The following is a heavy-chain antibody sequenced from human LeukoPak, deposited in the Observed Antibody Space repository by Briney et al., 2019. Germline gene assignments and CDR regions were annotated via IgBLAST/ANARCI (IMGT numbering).Heavy chain of an antibody. D-gene: IGHD7-27*01. Sequence: PGRSLRLSCAASGFTFSSYGMHWVRQAPGKGLEWVAVISYDGSNKYYADSVKGRFTISRDNSKNTLYLQMNSLRSDDTAVYYCAKNWGGLDYWGQGTLVTVSS. CDR1: GFTFSSYG. J-gene: IGHJ4*02. V-gene: IGHV3-30*18. CDR2: ISYDGSNK. CDR3: AKNWGGLDY.